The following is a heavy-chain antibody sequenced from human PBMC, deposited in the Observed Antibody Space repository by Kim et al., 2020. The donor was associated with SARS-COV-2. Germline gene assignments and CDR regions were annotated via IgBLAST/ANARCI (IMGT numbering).Heavy chain of an antibody. CDR1: GGTFSSYA. D-gene: IGHD5-12*01. CDR2: IIPIFGTA. J-gene: IGHJ6*02. V-gene: IGHV1-69*06. Sequence: SVKVSCKASGGTFSSYAISWVRQAPGQGLEWMGGIIPIFGTANYAQKFQGRVTITADKSTSTAYMELSSLRSEDTAVYYCARDQMPPDIVAHRRPPIVYYYYGMDVWGQGPTVTVSS. CDR3: ARDQMPPDIVAHRRPPIVYYYYGMDV.